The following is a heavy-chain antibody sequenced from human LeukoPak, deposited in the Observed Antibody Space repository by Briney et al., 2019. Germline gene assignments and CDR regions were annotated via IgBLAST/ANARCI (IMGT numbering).Heavy chain of an antibody. CDR1: GFTFSSYS. CDR3: ARGGSYPGC. CDR2: ISSSSSTI. D-gene: IGHD1-26*01. J-gene: IGHJ4*02. V-gene: IGHV3-48*01. Sequence: GGSLRLSCAASGFTFSSYSMNWVRQAPGKGLEWVSYISSSSSTIYYADSVKGRFTISRDNAKNSLFLQMNSLRVEDTAIYYCARGGSYPGCWGQGTLVTVSS.